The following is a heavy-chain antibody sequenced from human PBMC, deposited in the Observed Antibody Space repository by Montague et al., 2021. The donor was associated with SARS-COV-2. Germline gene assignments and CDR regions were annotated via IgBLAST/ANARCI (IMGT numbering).Heavy chain of an antibody. Sequence: SLRLSCAASGFTFSSYEMNWVRQAPGKGLEWASYISSSGSTIYYADSVKGRFTISRDNAKNSLYLQMNSLRAEDTAVYYCARVAYDFWSGLSWGAFDIWGQGTMVTVSS. D-gene: IGHD3-3*01. J-gene: IGHJ3*02. CDR3: ARVAYDFWSGLSWGAFDI. V-gene: IGHV3-48*03. CDR1: GFTFSSYE. CDR2: ISSSGSTI.